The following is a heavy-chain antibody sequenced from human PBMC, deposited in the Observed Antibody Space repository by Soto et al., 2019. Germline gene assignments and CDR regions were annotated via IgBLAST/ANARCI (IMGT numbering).Heavy chain of an antibody. Sequence: QVQLVESGGGVVQPGRSLRLSCVASGFTFSTYGMHWVRQAPGKGLEWVAVISYDGLNKYYADSVKGRLTISRDNSKNTVYLQMNRLRGEDTAVYYCAKGQHCSTTSCYFYHYGMDVWGQGTTVAVSS. J-gene: IGHJ6*02. CDR2: ISYDGLNK. V-gene: IGHV3-30*18. D-gene: IGHD2-2*01. CDR3: AKGQHCSTTSCYFYHYGMDV. CDR1: GFTFSTYG.